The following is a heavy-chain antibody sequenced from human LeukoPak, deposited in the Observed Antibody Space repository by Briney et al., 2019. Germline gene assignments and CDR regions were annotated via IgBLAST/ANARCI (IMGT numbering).Heavy chain of an antibody. CDR1: GFTFSSYA. Sequence: GGSLRLSCAASGFTFSSYAMSWVRQAPGKGLEGVSAISGSGGSTSYADSVKGRFTISRDNSKNTLYLQMNSLRAEDTAVYYCARGGSSSGWYFSVHWGQGTLVTVSS. CDR2: ISGSGGST. J-gene: IGHJ4*02. CDR3: ARGGSSSGWYFSVH. V-gene: IGHV3-23*01. D-gene: IGHD6-19*01.